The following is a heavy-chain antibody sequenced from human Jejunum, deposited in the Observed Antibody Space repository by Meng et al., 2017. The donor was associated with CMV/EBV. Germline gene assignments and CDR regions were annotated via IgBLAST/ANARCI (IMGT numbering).Heavy chain of an antibody. D-gene: IGHD3-16*01. J-gene: IGHJ4*02. CDR3: ARLLQTRSHSTFDH. CDR2: IYPGDSDT. CDR1: GYRFPNNW. V-gene: IGHV5-51*01. Sequence: GYRFPNNWIAWVRQMPGKGLEWMGSIYPGDSDTTYSPSFRGQVTISADKSITTAYLQWTSLKASDTAMYFCARLLQTRSHSTFDHWGQGTLVTVSS.